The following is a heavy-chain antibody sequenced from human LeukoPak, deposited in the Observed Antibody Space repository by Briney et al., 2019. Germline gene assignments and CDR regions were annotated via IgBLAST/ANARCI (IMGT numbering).Heavy chain of an antibody. V-gene: IGHV3-23*01. J-gene: IGHJ4*02. D-gene: IGHD6-19*01. CDR3: ARDSLPMAVTGPFDH. CDR1: GSTFSSYA. CDR2: ISGSGGST. Sequence: PGGSLRLSCAAFGSTFSSYAMSWGRQAPGKGLEWVSAISGSGGSTYYADSVKGRFTISRDNSKNTLYLQMNSLRAEDTAIYYCARDSLPMAVTGPFDHRGQGALVTVSS.